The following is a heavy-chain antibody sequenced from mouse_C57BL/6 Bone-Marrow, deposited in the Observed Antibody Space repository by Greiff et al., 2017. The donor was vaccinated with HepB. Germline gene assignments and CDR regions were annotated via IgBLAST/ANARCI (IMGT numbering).Heavy chain of an antibody. CDR3: ARRPSLLWVDY. Sequence: VQLQQPGAELVMPGASVKLSCKASGYTFTSYWMHWVKQRPGQGLEWIGEIDPNNGGTIYNQKFKGKATLTVDKSSSTAYMELRSLTSEDTAVYYCARRPSLLWVDYWGQGTTLTVSS. CDR1: GYTFTSYW. CDR2: IDPNNGGT. D-gene: IGHD2-1*01. V-gene: IGHV1-69*01. J-gene: IGHJ2*01.